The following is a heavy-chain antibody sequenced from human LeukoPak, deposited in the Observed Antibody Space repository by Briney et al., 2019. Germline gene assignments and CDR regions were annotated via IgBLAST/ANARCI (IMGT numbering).Heavy chain of an antibody. CDR1: GFTFSDYY. CDR3: ARAVTTRYYFDF. CDR2: ISGSGGST. Sequence: GGSLRLSCAASGFTFSDYYMSWVRQAPGKGLEWVSAISGSGGSTYYADSVKGRFTISRDNSKNTPYLQMNSLRAEDTAVYYCARAVTTRYYFDFWGQGTLVTVSS. J-gene: IGHJ4*02. D-gene: IGHD1-1*01. V-gene: IGHV3-23*01.